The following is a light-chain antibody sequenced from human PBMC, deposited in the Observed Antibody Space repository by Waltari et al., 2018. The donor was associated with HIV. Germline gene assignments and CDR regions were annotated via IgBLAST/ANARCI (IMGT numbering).Light chain of an antibody. CDR1: QGISSY. J-gene: IGKJ5*01. CDR2: AAS. Sequence: DIQLTQSPSFLSASVGDRVTIPCRASQGISSYLAWYQQKPGKAPKLLIYAASTLQSGVPSRFSGSGSGTEFTLTISSLQPEDFATYYCQQLNSYPRAITFGQGTRLEIK. V-gene: IGKV1-9*01. CDR3: QQLNSYPRAIT.